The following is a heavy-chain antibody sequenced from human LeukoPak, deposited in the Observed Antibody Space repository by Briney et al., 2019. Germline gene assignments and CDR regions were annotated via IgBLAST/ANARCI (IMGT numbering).Heavy chain of an antibody. V-gene: IGHV4-34*01. D-gene: IGHD6-13*01. J-gene: IGHJ4*02. CDR2: INHSGST. CDR1: GGSFSGYY. Sequence: SETLSLTCAVHGGSFSGYYWSWIRQPPGKGLEWIGEINHSGSTNYNPSLKSRVTISVDTSKNQFSLKLSSVTAADTAVYYCARARIIAAAGPTFDYWGQGTLVTASS. CDR3: ARARIIAAAGPTFDY.